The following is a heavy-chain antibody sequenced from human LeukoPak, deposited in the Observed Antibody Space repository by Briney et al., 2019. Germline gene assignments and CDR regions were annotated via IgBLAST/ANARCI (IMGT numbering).Heavy chain of an antibody. CDR2: IYYSGST. J-gene: IGHJ6*02. CDR3: ARHGNSMDV. Sequence: PSETLSLTCTVSGVPITSGGCYWSWIRQHPGKGLEWLGYIYYSGSTYYNPSLKSRLTISLDTSKNHFSLRLTSVTAADTAVYYCARHGNSMDVWGQGTTVTVSS. V-gene: IGHV4-31*03. CDR1: GVPITSGGCY.